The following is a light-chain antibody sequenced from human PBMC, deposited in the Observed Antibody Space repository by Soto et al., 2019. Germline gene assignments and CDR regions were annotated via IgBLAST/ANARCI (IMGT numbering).Light chain of an antibody. CDR1: NIGTKS. V-gene: IGLV3-21*02. Sequence: SYELTQPPSVSVAPGQTARITCGGNNIGTKSVHWYQQKPGQAPVLVVYDDSDRPSGIPERFSGSNSGNTATLTVSRVEAGDEAYYYCNSYGGSNDLVFGGGTKLTVL. CDR3: NSYGGSNDLV. J-gene: IGLJ3*02. CDR2: DDS.